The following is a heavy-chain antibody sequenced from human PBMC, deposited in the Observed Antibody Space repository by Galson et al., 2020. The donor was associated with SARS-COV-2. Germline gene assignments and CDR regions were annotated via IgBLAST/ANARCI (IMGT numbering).Heavy chain of an antibody. J-gene: IGHJ4*02. CDR2: IYYSGST. D-gene: IGHD5-12*01. V-gene: IGHV4-59*13. Sequence: SETLSLTCTVSGGSISSYYWSWIRQPPGKGLEWIGYIYYSGSTNYNPSLKSRVTILVDTSKNQFSLKLSSVTAADTAVYYCARDQRGRDGYNYPHYWGQGTLVTVSS. CDR1: GGSISSYY. CDR3: ARDQRGRDGYNYPHY.